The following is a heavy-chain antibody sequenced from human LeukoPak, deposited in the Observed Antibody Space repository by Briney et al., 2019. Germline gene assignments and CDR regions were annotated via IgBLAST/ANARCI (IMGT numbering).Heavy chain of an antibody. J-gene: IGHJ6*02. D-gene: IGHD2-2*01. CDR2: ISYDGSNK. CDR3: ARDPDIVVVPAAHYYYGMDV. V-gene: IGHV3-30*04. CDR1: GFTFSSYA. Sequence: GGSLRLSCAASGFTFSSYAMHWVRQAPGKGLAWVAVISYDGSNKYYADSVKGRFTISRDNSKNTLYLQMNSLRAEDTAVYYCARDPDIVVVPAAHYYYGMDVWGQGTTVTVSS.